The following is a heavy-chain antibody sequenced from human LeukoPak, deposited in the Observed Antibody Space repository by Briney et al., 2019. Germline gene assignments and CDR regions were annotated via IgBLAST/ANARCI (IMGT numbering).Heavy chain of an antibody. V-gene: IGHV3-74*01. CDR2: IYSDGSST. CDR3: ARGASGYGIFAY. CDR1: GFSFNTYC. Sequence: PGGSLRLSCAASGFSFNTYCMHWVRQAPGKGLVWVSRIYSDGSSTYYADSVKGRFTCSRANAKNTVYLQMNSLRAEDTAVYYCARGASGYGIFAYWGQGPLHTVPS. D-gene: IGHD5-12*01. J-gene: IGHJ4*02.